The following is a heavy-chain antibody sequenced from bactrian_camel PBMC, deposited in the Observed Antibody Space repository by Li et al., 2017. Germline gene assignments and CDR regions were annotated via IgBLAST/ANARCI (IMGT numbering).Heavy chain of an antibody. D-gene: IGHD1*01. J-gene: IGHJ4*01. Sequence: HVQLVESGGGSVQAGGSLRLSCTYSGHTDGYPIMAWFRQAPQSQREGVAGIDGDGSTTYADSVKGRFTTSKDNAKRTLSLQMTNLQPEDAAMYYCAADPPLAGDLRRRRDVYCAPGGNLKFRGQGTQVTVS. CDR1: GHTDGYPI. CDR2: IDGDGST. V-gene: IGHV3S53*01. CDR3: AADPPLAGDLRRRRDVYCAPGGNLKF.